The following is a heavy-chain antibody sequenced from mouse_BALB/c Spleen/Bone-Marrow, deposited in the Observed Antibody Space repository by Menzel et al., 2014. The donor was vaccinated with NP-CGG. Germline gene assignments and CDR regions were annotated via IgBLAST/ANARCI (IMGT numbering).Heavy chain of an antibody. V-gene: IGHV1-15*01. J-gene: IGHJ3*01. Sequence: QVQLKESGAELVRPGASVTLSCKASGYTFTDYEMHWLKQTPVHGLEWIGAIDPETXGTAYNQKFKGRATLTTDKSSSTAYMELRSLTSEDSXXXXXXXXDXXXYGAYWGXGTLVPVSA. CDR1: GYTFTDYE. D-gene: IGHD3-2*01. CDR2: IDPETXGT. CDR3: XXXDXXXYGAY.